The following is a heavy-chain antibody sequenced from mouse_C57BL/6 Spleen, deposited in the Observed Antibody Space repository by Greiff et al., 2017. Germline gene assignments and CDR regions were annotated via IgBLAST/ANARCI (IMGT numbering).Heavy chain of an antibody. CDR1: GYSITSGYY. D-gene: IGHD2-1*01. J-gene: IGHJ1*03. V-gene: IGHV3-6*01. Sequence: DVHLVESGPGLVKPSQSLSLTCSVTGYSITSGYYWNWIRQFPGNKLEWMGYISYDGSNNYNPSLKNRISITRDTSKNQFFLKLNSVTTEDTATYYCAREDGNYDWYFDVWGTGTTVTVSS. CDR2: ISYDGSN. CDR3: AREDGNYDWYFDV.